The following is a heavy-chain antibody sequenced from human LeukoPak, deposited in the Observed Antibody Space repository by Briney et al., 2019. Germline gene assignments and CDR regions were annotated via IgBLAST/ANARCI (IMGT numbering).Heavy chain of an antibody. CDR2: VSAYNGNT. D-gene: IGHD1-7*01. V-gene: IGHV1-18*01. J-gene: IGHJ5*02. CDR1: GYPFSSYG. CDR3: ARAVTGTTMKTTNWFDP. Sequence: GSVEVSCQASGYPFSSYGISWGRPAPGQGLEWMGWVSAYNGNTNYAQKLQGRVTMTTDTSTSTAYMELRSLRSDDTAVYYCARAVTGTTMKTTNWFDPWGQGTLVTVSS.